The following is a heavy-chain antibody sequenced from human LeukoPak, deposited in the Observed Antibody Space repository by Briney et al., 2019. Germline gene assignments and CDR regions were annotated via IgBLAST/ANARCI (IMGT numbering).Heavy chain of an antibody. CDR2: IYYSGST. D-gene: IGHD6-6*01. CDR3: ARQAVKSRIAARPFLRDWFDP. CDR1: GGSISSSSYY. Sequence: SETLSLTCTVSGGSISSSSYYWGWIRQPPGKGLEWIGSIYYSGSTYYNPSLKSRVTISVDTSKNQFSLKLSSVTAADTAVYYCARQAVKSRIAARPFLRDWFDPWGQGTLVTVSS. J-gene: IGHJ5*02. V-gene: IGHV4-39*01.